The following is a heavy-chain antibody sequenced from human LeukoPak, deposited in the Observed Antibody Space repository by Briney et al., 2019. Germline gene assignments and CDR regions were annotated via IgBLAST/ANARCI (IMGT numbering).Heavy chain of an antibody. CDR2: ISGSGGST. Sequence: GGSLRLSCTTSGFTFSSYAMSWVRQAPGKGLEWVSSISGSGGSTYYPDSVKGRFTISRDDSKNTLYLQMNSLKTEDTAVYYCTTGAGRGYWGQGTLVTVSS. CDR3: TTGAGRGY. J-gene: IGHJ4*02. D-gene: IGHD3-10*01. CDR1: GFTFSSYA. V-gene: IGHV3-23*01.